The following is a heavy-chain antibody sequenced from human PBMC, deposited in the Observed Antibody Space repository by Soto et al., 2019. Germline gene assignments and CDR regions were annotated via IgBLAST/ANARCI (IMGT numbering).Heavy chain of an antibody. V-gene: IGHV4-61*01. D-gene: IGHD3-9*01. CDR3: ARNYDILTGDDY. Sequence: TSETLSLTCTVSGGSVSSGSYYWSWIRKPPGKGLEWIGYVYYRGSTNYNPSLKSRVTISVDTSKNQFSLKLSSVTAADTAVYYCARNYDILTGDDYWGQGTLVTVSS. J-gene: IGHJ4*02. CDR2: VYYRGST. CDR1: GGSVSSGSYY.